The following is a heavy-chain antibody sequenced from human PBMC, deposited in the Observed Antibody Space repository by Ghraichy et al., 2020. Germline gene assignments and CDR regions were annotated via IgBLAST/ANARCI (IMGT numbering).Heavy chain of an antibody. CDR2: IKSDGSST. V-gene: IGHV3-74*01. CDR1: GFTLSNYW. CDR3: AREYCRGGRCFFGTGGSHFDN. J-gene: IGHJ4*02. Sequence: GSVKVSCAASGFTLSNYWMHWVRQVPGKGLVWVSRIKSDGSSTIYADSVKGRFTISRDNAKNTLYLQMNSLRVEDTAVYYCAREYCRGGRCFFGTGGSHFDNWGQGTLVTVSS. D-gene: IGHD2-15*01.